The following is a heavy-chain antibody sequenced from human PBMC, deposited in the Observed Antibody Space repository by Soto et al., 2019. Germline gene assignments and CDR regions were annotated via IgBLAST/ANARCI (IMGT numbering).Heavy chain of an antibody. CDR2: IIPILGIA. J-gene: IGHJ4*02. V-gene: IGHV1-69*02. CDR1: GGTFSSYT. D-gene: IGHD5-12*01. Sequence: ASVKVSCKASGGTFSSYTISWVRQAPGQGLEWMGRIIPILGIANYARKFQGRVTITADKSTSTAYMELSSLRSEDTAVYYCARAEGYSGYDSRQPDYWGQGTLVTVSS. CDR3: ARAEGYSGYDSRQPDY.